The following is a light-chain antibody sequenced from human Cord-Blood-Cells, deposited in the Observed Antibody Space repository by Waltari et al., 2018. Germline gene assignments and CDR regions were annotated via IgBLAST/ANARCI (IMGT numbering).Light chain of an antibody. V-gene: IGLV2-11*01. CDR2: DVS. J-gene: IGLJ3*02. CDR3: GSYAGSYTWV. Sequence: QSALPQPRSVSGSPGQSVTISCPGTSSDFGCYNSVSWYQQHPGKAPKLMIYDVSKRPSGVPDRFSGSKSGNTASLTISGLQAEDEADYYCGSYAGSYTWVFGGGTKLTVL. CDR1: SSDFGCYNS.